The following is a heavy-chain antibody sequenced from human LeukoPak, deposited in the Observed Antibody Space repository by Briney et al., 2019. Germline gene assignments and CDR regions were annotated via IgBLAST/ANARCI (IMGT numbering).Heavy chain of an antibody. CDR1: GFTFSRFS. Sequence: GGSLRLSCAASGFTFSRFSMHWVRQVPGKGLVWVSRISADGSSTNYADSVKGRFTISRDNSKNMLSLQMSSLRAEDTAVYYCASPAIVGATAPFGYWGQGSLVTVSS. V-gene: IGHV3-74*01. J-gene: IGHJ4*02. CDR3: ASPAIVGATAPFGY. CDR2: ISADGSST. D-gene: IGHD1-26*01.